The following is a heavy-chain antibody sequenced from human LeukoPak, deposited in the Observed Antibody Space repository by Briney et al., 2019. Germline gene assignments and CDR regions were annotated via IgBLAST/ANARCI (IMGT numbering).Heavy chain of an antibody. CDR1: GGSISSGGYY. D-gene: IGHD2/OR15-2a*01. Sequence: SETLSLTCTVSGGSISSGGYYWSWIRQHPGKGLEWIGYIYYSGSTYYNPSPKSRVTISVDTSKNQFSLKLSSVTAADTAVYYCAREGIGRPVDWGQGTLVTVSS. J-gene: IGHJ4*02. V-gene: IGHV4-31*03. CDR3: AREGIGRPVD. CDR2: IYYSGST.